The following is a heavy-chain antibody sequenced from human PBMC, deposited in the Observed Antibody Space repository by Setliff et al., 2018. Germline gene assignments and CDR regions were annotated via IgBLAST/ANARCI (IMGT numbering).Heavy chain of an antibody. CDR1: GYIFTGYY. V-gene: IGHV1-2*02. CDR2: INPYGGAT. D-gene: IGHD3-10*01. CDR3: ARGYYNANGYPTQY. J-gene: IGHJ4*02. Sequence: ASVKVSCKASGYIFTGYYIHWVRQAPGQGLEWMGWINPYGGATNYAQKFQVRVTLTDDTSVSTAYMELSSLRYDDPAVYYCARGYYNANGYPTQYWGQGTLVTVSS.